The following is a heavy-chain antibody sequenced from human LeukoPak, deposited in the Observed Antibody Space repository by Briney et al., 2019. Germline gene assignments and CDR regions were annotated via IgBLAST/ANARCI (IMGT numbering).Heavy chain of an antibody. CDR2: ISSSSSTI. CDR3: ARETDSSGYVVYYYYYYGMDV. Sequence: GGSLRLSCAASGFTFSSYSMNWVRQAPGKGLEWVSYISSSSSTIYYADSVKGRYTISRDNAKNSLYLQMNSLRAEDTAVYYCARETDSSGYVVYYYYYYGMDVWGQGTTVTVSS. J-gene: IGHJ6*02. D-gene: IGHD3-22*01. V-gene: IGHV3-48*04. CDR1: GFTFSSYS.